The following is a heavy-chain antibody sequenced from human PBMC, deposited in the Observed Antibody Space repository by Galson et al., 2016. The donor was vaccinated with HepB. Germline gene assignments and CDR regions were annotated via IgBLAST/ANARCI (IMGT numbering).Heavy chain of an antibody. Sequence: SLRLSCAASGFPFSKSALNWVRQAPGKGLEWVSHISGTGVTTLYPDAVKGRFTISRDNAKNTLYLQMDSLGVEDPAVYFCPKARQYNHDAFDLWGPGTMVTVSS. J-gene: IGHJ3*01. CDR2: ISGTGVTT. D-gene: IGHD5-24*01. V-gene: IGHV3-23*01. CDR1: GFPFSKSA. CDR3: PKARQYNHDAFDL.